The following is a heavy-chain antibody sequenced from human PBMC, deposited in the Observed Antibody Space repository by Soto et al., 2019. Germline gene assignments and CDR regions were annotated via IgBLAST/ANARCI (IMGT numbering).Heavy chain of an antibody. CDR1: GGSISSSSYY. Sequence: PSETLSLTCTVSGGSISSSSYYWGWIRQPPGKGLEWIGSIYYSGSTNYNPSLKSRVTISVDTSKNQFSLKLSSVTAADTAVYYCARSWGYYFDYWGQGTLVTVS. V-gene: IGHV4-39*07. D-gene: IGHD3-16*01. J-gene: IGHJ4*02. CDR3: ARSWGYYFDY. CDR2: IYYSGST.